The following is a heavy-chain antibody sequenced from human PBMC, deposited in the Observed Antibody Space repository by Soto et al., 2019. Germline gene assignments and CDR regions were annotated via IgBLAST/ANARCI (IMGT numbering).Heavy chain of an antibody. D-gene: IGHD3-22*01. Sequence: PGESLKISCKASGYTFSSYWIGLGRQVPGKGLEWMGIIYPSNSETRFSPSFQGQVTLSADKSIFTAYLQWSSLKASDTAMYYCARQGYHYDTYSFGYWGQGTLVTVSS. CDR1: GYTFSSYW. V-gene: IGHV5-51*01. CDR2: IYPSNSET. J-gene: IGHJ4*02. CDR3: ARQGYHYDTYSFGY.